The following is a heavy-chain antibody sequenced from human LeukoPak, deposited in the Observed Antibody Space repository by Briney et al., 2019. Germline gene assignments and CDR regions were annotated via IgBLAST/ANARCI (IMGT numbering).Heavy chain of an antibody. V-gene: IGHV4-39*01. D-gene: IGHD3-10*01. Sequence: ASETLSLTCTVSDDSISSRTFYWGWIRQPPGRGLEWIGSFKSGDTTYYTSSLKSRVTLFVDTSRKQFSLELTSVTAADTAVYYCARQRAWFGEWAFDNWGQGTLVTVSS. CDR1: DDSISSRTFY. J-gene: IGHJ4*02. CDR3: ARQRAWFGEWAFDN. CDR2: FKSGDTT.